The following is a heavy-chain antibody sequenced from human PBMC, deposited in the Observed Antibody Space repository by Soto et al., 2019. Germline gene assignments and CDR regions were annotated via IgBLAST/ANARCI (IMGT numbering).Heavy chain of an antibody. CDR1: GGSISSGGYY. CDR3: ARDMITFGGVIVHTLDY. Sequence: QVQLQESGPGLVKPSQTLSLTCTVSGGSISSGGYYWSWIRQHPGKGLEWIGYIYYSGSTYYNPSLKSRVTISVDTSKKQFSLKLSSVPAADTAWYYCARDMITFGGVIVHTLDYCGQGTLVTVSS. V-gene: IGHV4-31*03. J-gene: IGHJ4*02. CDR2: IYYSGST. D-gene: IGHD3-16*02.